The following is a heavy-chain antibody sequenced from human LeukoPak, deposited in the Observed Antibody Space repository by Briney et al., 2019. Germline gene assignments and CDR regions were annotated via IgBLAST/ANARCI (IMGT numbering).Heavy chain of an antibody. CDR3: ARGESSSLYYYYGMDV. CDR2: ICTAGDT. D-gene: IGHD2-2*01. CDR1: GFTFSSYD. J-gene: IGHJ6*02. Sequence: GGSLRLSCAASGFTFSSYDMHWVRQAPGKGLEGVSAICTAGDTYYPGSVKGRLTISREKAKNSLYLQMNSLRAGDTAVYHCARGESSSLYYYYGMDVWGQGTTVTVSS. V-gene: IGHV3-13*01.